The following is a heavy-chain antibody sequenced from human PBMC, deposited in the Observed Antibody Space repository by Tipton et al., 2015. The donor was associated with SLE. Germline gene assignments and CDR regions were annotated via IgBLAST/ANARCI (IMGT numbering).Heavy chain of an antibody. V-gene: IGHV3-48*03. CDR2: ISSSGSSV. Sequence: SLRLSCAASGFTFSTYEMNWVRQGPGKGLEWISYISSSGSSVYFADSVKGRFTISRDNAKNLVYLQMNSPRVEDTAIYYCARERQGTVKGADAFDIWGQGTMVTVSS. CDR1: GFTFSTYE. J-gene: IGHJ3*02. D-gene: IGHD1/OR15-1a*01. CDR3: ARERQGTVKGADAFDI.